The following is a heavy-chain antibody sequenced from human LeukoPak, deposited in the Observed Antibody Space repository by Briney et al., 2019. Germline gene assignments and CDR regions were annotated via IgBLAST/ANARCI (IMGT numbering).Heavy chain of an antibody. CDR1: GGSISSRSYY. V-gene: IGHV4-61*05. J-gene: IGHJ4*02. CDR3: AREDHYFDY. Sequence: KPSETLSLTCTVSGGSISSRSYYWGWIRQPPGKGLEWIGYIYYSGSTNYNPSLKSRVTISVDTSKNQVSLKLSSVTAADTAVYYCAREDHYFDYWGQGTLVTVSS. CDR2: IYYSGST.